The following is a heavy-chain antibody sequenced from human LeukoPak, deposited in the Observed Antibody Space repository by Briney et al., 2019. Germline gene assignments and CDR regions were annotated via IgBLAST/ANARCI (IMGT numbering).Heavy chain of an antibody. Sequence: GRSLRLSCAASGFAFNRYGMHWVRQAPGKGLEWVALISYDGSNKYYADSVKGRFTISRDNSKNTLYLQTDSLRAEDTAVYDCAKDGYCIDGSCYANFFDYWGQGTLVTVSS. CDR3: AKDGYCIDGSCYANFFDY. CDR1: GFAFNRYG. D-gene: IGHD2-15*01. V-gene: IGHV3-30*18. CDR2: ISYDGSNK. J-gene: IGHJ4*02.